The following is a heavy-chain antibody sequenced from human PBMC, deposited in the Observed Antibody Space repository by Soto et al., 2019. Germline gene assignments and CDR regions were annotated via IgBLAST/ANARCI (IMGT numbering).Heavy chain of an antibody. CDR2: ISGSGTST. V-gene: IGHV3-23*01. D-gene: IGHD4-17*01. Sequence: GGSLRLSCAASGFTFSSYAMSWVRQTPGKGLKWISSISGSGTSTYYADSVKGRFTISRDNSKNTMYLQMNSLRAEDTALYFCAKENTPDYGDYVDYWGQGTLVTVSS. CDR1: GFTFSSYA. CDR3: AKENTPDYGDYVDY. J-gene: IGHJ4*02.